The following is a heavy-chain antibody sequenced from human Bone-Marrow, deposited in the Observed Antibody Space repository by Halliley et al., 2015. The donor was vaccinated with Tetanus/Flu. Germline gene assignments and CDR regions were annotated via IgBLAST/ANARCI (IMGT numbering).Heavy chain of an antibody. Sequence: SLRPSCAASGFSFAGAWKAWVRQAPGKGLEWVGTIKSGANGGAANYAAPVTGRFTISRDDSENMLYMHMNSLKNEDSALYYRTAWVPWGHRTLLTASS. V-gene: IGHV3-15*01. CDR3: TAWVP. J-gene: IGHJ5*02. CDR2: IKSGANGGAA. D-gene: IGHD7-27*01. CDR1: GFSFAGAW.